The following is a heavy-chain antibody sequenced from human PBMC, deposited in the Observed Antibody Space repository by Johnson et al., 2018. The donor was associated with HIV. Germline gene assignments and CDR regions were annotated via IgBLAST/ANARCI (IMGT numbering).Heavy chain of an antibody. CDR2: ISGSGGST. J-gene: IGHJ3*02. D-gene: IGHD4-17*01. CDR3: ARDHIRCAFDI. CDR1: GFNFSTHA. Sequence: VQLVESGGGLVQPGGSLRISCAASGFNFSTHAMSWVRQAQGKELEWVSGISGSGGSTYYADSVKCRFTISSDNSKNTLYLQMNSLRAEDTAVYYCARDHIRCAFDIWGQGIMVTVSS. V-gene: IGHV3-23*04.